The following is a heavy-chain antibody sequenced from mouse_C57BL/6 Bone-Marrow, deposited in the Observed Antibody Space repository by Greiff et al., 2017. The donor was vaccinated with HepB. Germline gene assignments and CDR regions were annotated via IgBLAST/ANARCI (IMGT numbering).Heavy chain of an antibody. Sequence: DVKLVESGGGLVQPGGSLKLSCAASGFTFSDYYMYWVRQTPEKRLEWVAYISNGGGSTYYPDTVKGRFTISRDNAKNTLYLQMSRLKSEDTAMYYCARQGYYGSSSFAYWGQGTLVTVSA. CDR2: ISNGGGST. V-gene: IGHV5-12*01. CDR1: GFTFSDYY. D-gene: IGHD1-1*01. CDR3: ARQGYYGSSSFAY. J-gene: IGHJ3*01.